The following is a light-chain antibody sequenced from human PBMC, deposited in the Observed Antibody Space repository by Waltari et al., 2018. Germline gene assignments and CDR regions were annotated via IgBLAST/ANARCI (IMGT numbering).Light chain of an antibody. V-gene: IGKV3-15*01. J-gene: IGKJ1*01. CDR1: QSVTTS. CDR3: QQYNDWPPWT. Sequence: EIVLTQSPASLSLSPGERPTISCRASQSVTTSLAWYQQEPGQATRLLIYGASTRAAGIPVRFSGSGSGTEFTLTVSGLQSEDSAIHYCQQYNDWPPWTFGQGTKVEI. CDR2: GAS.